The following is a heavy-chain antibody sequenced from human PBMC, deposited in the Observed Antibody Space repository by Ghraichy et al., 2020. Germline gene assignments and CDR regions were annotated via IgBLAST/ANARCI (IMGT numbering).Heavy chain of an antibody. J-gene: IGHJ5*02. CDR3: ARVVFSNTWTLVHWFDP. CDR1: GGSFSDYD. CDR2: INDSGSI. Sequence: SETLSLTCAVYGGSFSDYDWTWIRQPPGTGLEWIGEINDSGSIDYNASLKSRVSISLDTSKNQFSLKLSSVTAADTAVYFCARVVFSNTWTLVHWFDPWGQGTLVIVSS. D-gene: IGHD6-13*01. V-gene: IGHV4-34*01.